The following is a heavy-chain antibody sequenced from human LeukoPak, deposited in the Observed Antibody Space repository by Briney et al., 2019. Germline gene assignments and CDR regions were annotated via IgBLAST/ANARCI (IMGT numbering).Heavy chain of an antibody. V-gene: IGHV3-23*01. Sequence: GGSLRLSCAASGFTFSSYAMSWVRQAPGKGLEWVSAIIGSGGSTYYADSVKGRFTISRDNSKNTLYLQMNSLRAEDTAVYYCAKDLLESSYSSYYYMDVWGKGTTVTVSS. CDR2: IIGSGGST. CDR1: GFTFSSYA. CDR3: AKDLLESSYSSYYYMDV. D-gene: IGHD3-10*01. J-gene: IGHJ6*03.